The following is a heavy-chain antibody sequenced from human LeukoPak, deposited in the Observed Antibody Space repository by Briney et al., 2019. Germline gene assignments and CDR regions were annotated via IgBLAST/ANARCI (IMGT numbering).Heavy chain of an antibody. CDR1: GFTFSSYA. Sequence: GGSLRLSCAASGFTFSSYAMSWVRQAPGKGLEWDSAISGSGGSTYYADSVKGRFTISRDNSKNTLYLQMNSLRAEDTAVYYCAKSYSMVVTPEHASDIWGQRTMVTVSS. CDR2: ISGSGGST. J-gene: IGHJ3*02. D-gene: IGHD4-23*01. CDR3: AKSYSMVVTPEHASDI. V-gene: IGHV3-23*01.